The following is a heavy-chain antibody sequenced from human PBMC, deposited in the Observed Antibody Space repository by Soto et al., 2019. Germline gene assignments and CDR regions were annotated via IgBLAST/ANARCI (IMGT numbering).Heavy chain of an antibody. V-gene: IGHV5-51*01. D-gene: IGHD3-10*01. CDR2: IYPVDSDT. J-gene: IGHJ4*01. CDR3: ASHSTSAPKDY. Sequence: PGESLKISCKVSGYSFTTYWIAWVRQMPGKCLKSVGIIYPVDSDTRYSPSFEGNVTTPADKSMSTAFLQWNRLTASDNAIYHCASHSTSAPKDYWGQGTLVTVSS. CDR1: GYSFTTYW.